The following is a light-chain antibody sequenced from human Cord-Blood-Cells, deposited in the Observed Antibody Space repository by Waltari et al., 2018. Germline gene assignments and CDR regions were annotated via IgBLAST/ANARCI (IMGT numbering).Light chain of an antibody. CDR3: QVWDSSSDREV. J-gene: IGLJ3*02. Sequence: SYVLTQPPSVSVAPGKTARITCGGNNIGSKSVHWYQQKPGQAPVLVVYDDSDRPSGIPERFPGSNSGNTATLTISRVEAGDEADDDCQVWDSSSDREVFGGGTKLTVL. V-gene: IGLV3-21*03. CDR1: NIGSKS. CDR2: DDS.